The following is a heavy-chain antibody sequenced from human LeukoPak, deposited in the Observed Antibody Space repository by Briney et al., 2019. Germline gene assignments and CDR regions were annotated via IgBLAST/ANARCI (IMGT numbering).Heavy chain of an antibody. CDR3: AKVYYDFWSGQLLPTYYFDY. CDR1: GFTFSSYA. D-gene: IGHD3-3*01. V-gene: IGHV3-23*01. Sequence: GGSLRLSCAASGFTFSSYAMSWVRQAPGKGLEWVSAISGSGGSTYYADSVKGRFTISRDNSKNTLYLQMNSLRAEDTAVYYCAKVYYDFWSGQLLPTYYFDYWGQGTLVTVSS. CDR2: ISGSGGST. J-gene: IGHJ4*02.